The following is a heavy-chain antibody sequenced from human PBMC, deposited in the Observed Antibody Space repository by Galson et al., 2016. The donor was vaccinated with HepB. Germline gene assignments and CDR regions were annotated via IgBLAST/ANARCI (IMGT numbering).Heavy chain of an antibody. CDR2: IIPVFGTP. V-gene: IGHV1-69*13. J-gene: IGHJ4*02. CDR3: ARGGREDSGPYSTFDH. D-gene: IGHD2-15*01. CDR1: GGTFSNYG. Sequence: SVKVSCKASGGTFSNYGINWVRQAPGQGLEWLGGIIPVFGTPKYAPKFEGRVTITADESTSTAYMELSSLRSHDTAVYYCARGGREDSGPYSTFDHWGQGMLVTVSA.